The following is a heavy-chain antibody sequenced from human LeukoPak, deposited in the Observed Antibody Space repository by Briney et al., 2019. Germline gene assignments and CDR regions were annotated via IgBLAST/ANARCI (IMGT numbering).Heavy chain of an antibody. CDR2: IYHSGST. CDR3: ARAGYYYDRSGPQGYYFDY. D-gene: IGHD3-22*01. J-gene: IGHJ4*02. Sequence: SETLSLTCTVSGYSISSGYYWAWIRQPPGKGLEWIGSIYHSGSTYYNPSLKSRVTISVDTSKNQFSLKLSSVTAADTAVYYCARAGYYYDRSGPQGYYFDYWGQGSQVTVSS. V-gene: IGHV4-38-2*02. CDR1: GYSISSGYY.